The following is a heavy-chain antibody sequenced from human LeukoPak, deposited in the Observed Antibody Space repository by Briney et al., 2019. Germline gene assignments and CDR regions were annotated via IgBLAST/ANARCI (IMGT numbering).Heavy chain of an antibody. D-gene: IGHD1-26*01. Sequence: SKTLSLTCTVSGGSISSSTYYWAWIRQSPGKGLEWIGSITYSGSTYYIPSLESRVTISVDTSKNQFSLRLISVTAVDTAVYYCARQGVGATDCWGQGTLVTVSS. J-gene: IGHJ4*02. CDR2: ITYSGST. V-gene: IGHV4-39*01. CDR3: ARQGVGATDC. CDR1: GGSISSSTYY.